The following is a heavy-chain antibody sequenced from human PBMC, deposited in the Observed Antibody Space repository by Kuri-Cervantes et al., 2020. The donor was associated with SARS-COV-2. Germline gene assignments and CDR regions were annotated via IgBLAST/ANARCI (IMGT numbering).Heavy chain of an antibody. CDR3: ARISRTYAFDI. CDR2: IYYSGST. V-gene: IGHV4-38-2*01. J-gene: IGHJ3*02. Sequence: GSLRLSCAVSGYSISSGYYWGWIRQPPGKGLEWIGSIYYSGSTYYNPSLKSRVTISVDTSKNQISLKLSSVTAADTAVYYCARISRTYAFDIWGQGTMVTVSS. CDR1: GYSISSGYY. D-gene: IGHD1-14*01.